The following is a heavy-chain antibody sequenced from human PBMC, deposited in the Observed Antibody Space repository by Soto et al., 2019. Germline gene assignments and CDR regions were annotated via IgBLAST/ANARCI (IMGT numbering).Heavy chain of an antibody. CDR2: IRNKVNSYTT. CDR3: ARALDFWSAYFDY. Sequence: GGSLRLSCAASGFTFSDHYMDWVRQAPGKGLEWVGRIRNKVNSYTTEYAASVKGRFTISRDDSKNSLYLQMNSLRTEDTAVYYCARALDFWSAYFDYWGQGS. CDR1: GFTFSDHY. J-gene: IGHJ4*02. V-gene: IGHV3-72*01. D-gene: IGHD3-3*01.